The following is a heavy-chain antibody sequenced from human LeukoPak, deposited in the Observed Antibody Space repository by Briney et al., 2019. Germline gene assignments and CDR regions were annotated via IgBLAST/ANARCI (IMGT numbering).Heavy chain of an antibody. Sequence: GESLKISCKGSGYSFTSYWIGWVRPMPGKGLEWMGIIYPGDSDTRYSPSFQGQVTISADKSISTAYLQWSSLKASDTAMYYCARLRTYYDSSPYGMDVWGQGTTVTVSS. V-gene: IGHV5-51*01. J-gene: IGHJ6*02. D-gene: IGHD3-22*01. CDR3: ARLRTYYDSSPYGMDV. CDR2: IYPGDSDT. CDR1: GYSFTSYW.